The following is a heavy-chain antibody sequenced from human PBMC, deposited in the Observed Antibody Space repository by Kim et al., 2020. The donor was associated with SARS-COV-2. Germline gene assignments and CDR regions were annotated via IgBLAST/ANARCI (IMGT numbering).Heavy chain of an antibody. D-gene: IGHD6-13*01. CDR1: GFTFSSYS. J-gene: IGHJ5*02. CDR3: ARVAAAGNWFDP. Sequence: GGSLRLSCAASGFTFSSYSMNWVRQAPGKGLEWVSSISSSSSYKYYADSVKGRFTISRDNAKNSLYLQMNSLRAEDTAVYYCARVAAAGNWFDPWGQGTLVTVSS. CDR2: ISSSSSYK. V-gene: IGHV3-21*01.